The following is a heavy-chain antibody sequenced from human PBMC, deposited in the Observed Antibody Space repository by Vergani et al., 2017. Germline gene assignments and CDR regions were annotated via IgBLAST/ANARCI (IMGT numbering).Heavy chain of an antibody. CDR3: ASKRGACRAAYCHSYDF. Sequence: QVQLQESGPGLVKPSETLSLTCTVSGDSVISTDYHWGWIRQPPGKGLEWIVSMDYSGSTSYNPSLERRISISFETPKNQFSLRLTSVTAADTAVYYCASKRGACRAAYCHSYDFWGPGTLVGVSS. CDR1: GDSVISTDYH. V-gene: IGHV4-39*01. D-gene: IGHD2-15*01. CDR2: MDYSGST. J-gene: IGHJ4*02.